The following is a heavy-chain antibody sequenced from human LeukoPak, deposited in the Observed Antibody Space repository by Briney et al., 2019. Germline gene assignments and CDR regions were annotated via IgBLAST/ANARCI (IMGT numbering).Heavy chain of an antibody. CDR2: ISWNSGSI. Sequence: PGGSLRLSCAASGFTFDDYAMHWVRQAPGKGLEWVSGISWNSGSIGYADSVKGRFTISRDNAKNSLYLQMNSLRAEDTALYYCAKHRLMGTSGSSNWFDPWGQGTLVTVSS. J-gene: IGHJ5*02. CDR3: AKHRLMGTSGSSNWFDP. V-gene: IGHV3-9*01. CDR1: GFTFDDYA. D-gene: IGHD6-19*01.